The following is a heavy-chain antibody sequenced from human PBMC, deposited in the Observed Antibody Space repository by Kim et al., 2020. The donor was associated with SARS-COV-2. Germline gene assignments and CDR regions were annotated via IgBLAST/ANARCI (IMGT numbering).Heavy chain of an antibody. Sequence: ASVNVSCKASGYTFTSYAMNWVRQAPGQGLEWTGWINTNTGNPTHAQHLTGRFFLSLDTSVSTAYLQISSLKAEDTAVYYCARPGISGVHRSEPKTAFDSWGQGTLVTVSS. D-gene: IGHD3-10*01. V-gene: IGHV7-4-1*02. CDR2: INTNTGNP. CDR3: ARPGISGVHRSEPKTAFDS. J-gene: IGHJ4*02. CDR1: GYTFTSYA.